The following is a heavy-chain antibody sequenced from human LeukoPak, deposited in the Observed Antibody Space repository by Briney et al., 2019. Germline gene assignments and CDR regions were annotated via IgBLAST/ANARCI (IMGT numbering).Heavy chain of an antibody. D-gene: IGHD2-21*01. CDR3: RHIEYVAPDS. Sequence: GGSLRLSCAASGLGFAGSAVHWVRQTSGRGLEWIGCVRSRDKNYATIYGASARGRFTISRDDSRNTAPLQMNSLNTEDTAVYYFRHIEYVAPDSWGQGTLVTVPS. J-gene: IGHJ4*02. CDR1: GLGFAGSA. V-gene: IGHV3-73*01. CDR2: VRSRDKNYAT.